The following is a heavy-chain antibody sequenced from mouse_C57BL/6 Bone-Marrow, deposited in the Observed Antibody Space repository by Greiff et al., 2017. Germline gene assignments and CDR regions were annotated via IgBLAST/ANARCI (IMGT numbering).Heavy chain of an antibody. Sequence: VQGVESGAELARPGASVKLSCKASGYTFTSYGISWVKQRTGQGLEWIGEIYPRSGNTYYNEKFKGKATLTADKSSSTAYMELRSLTSEDSAVYFCARDNPYYAMDYWGQGTSVTVSS. CDR3: ARDNPYYAMDY. CDR1: GYTFTSYG. D-gene: IGHD1-3*01. V-gene: IGHV1-81*01. CDR2: IYPRSGNT. J-gene: IGHJ4*01.